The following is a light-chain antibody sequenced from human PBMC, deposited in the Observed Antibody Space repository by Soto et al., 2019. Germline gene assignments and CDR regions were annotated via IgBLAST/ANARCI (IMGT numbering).Light chain of an antibody. V-gene: IGLV2-23*01. J-gene: IGLJ1*01. Sequence: QSALTQPASVSGSPGQSITISCTGTSCDVGSYNLVSWYQQHPGKAPKLMIYEGSKRPSGVSNRFSGSKSGNTASLTISGLQAEDEADYYCCSYAGSVYVFGPGTKVTVL. CDR2: EGS. CDR3: CSYAGSVYV. CDR1: SCDVGSYNL.